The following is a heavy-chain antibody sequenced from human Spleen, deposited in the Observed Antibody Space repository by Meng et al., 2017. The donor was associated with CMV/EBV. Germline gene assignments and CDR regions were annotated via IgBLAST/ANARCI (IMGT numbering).Heavy chain of an antibody. Sequence: GESLKISCAASGFTFSSSWLHWARQAPGKGVVWVSRINTDGSGTGYADSVKGRFTISRDNAKNQFSLILSSLTAADTAVYYCARSRSQDDVSGTYRFFDYWGQGTQVTVSS. CDR3: ARSRSQDDVSGTYRFFDY. V-gene: IGHV3-74*01. CDR1: GFTFSSSW. J-gene: IGHJ4*02. D-gene: IGHD3-16*02. CDR2: INTDGSGT.